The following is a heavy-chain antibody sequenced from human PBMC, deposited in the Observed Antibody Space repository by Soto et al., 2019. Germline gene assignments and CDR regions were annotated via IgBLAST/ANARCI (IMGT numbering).Heavy chain of an antibody. V-gene: IGHV1-69*06. CDR3: ATLWGLYCSTTRCPENWLDP. J-gene: IGHJ5*02. D-gene: IGHD2-2*01. Sequence: PSVNLSCKACGATFSSYAISWVRQAPGQGLEWMEGIIPIFGTANYAQKFQGRVTMTADKSTTTAYMELRSLISDDTAVYYCATLWGLYCSTTRCPENWLDPWGQGTLVTVSS. CDR1: GATFSSYA. CDR2: IIPIFGTA.